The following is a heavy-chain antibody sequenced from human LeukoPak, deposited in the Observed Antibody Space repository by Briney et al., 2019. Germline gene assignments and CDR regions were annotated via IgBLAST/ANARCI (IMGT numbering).Heavy chain of an antibody. Sequence: ASVKVSCKASGGTFSSYAISWVRQAPGQGLEWMGGIIPIFGTANYAQKFQGRVTITADESTSTAYMELSSLRAEDTAVYYCARGYYDSSGYYAYGYWGPGALVTVSS. CDR2: IIPIFGTA. D-gene: IGHD3-22*01. J-gene: IGHJ4*02. V-gene: IGHV1-69*13. CDR3: ARGYYDSSGYYAYGY. CDR1: GGTFSSYA.